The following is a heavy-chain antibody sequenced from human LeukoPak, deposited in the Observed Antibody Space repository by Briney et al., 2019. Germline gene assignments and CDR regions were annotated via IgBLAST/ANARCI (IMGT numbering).Heavy chain of an antibody. D-gene: IGHD6-19*01. CDR3: AREGAVAGTGAFDY. J-gene: IGHJ4*02. V-gene: IGHV4-31*03. CDR2: IYYSGST. CDR1: GGSINSGGYY. Sequence: SQTLSLTCTVSGGSINSGGYYWRWIRQHPGKGLEWIGYIYYSGSTYYNPSLKSRVTISVDTSKNQFSLRLNSVTAADTAVYYCAREGAVAGTGAFDYWGQGTLVTVSS.